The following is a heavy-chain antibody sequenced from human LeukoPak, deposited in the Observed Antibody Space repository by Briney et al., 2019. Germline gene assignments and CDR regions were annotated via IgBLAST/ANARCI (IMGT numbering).Heavy chain of an antibody. CDR3: ARDRSWGGLDY. CDR2: ISSNGGST. J-gene: IGHJ4*02. D-gene: IGHD3-3*01. Sequence: GGSLRLSCAASGFTFSVYDMHWFRQAPGRGLEYVSVISSNGGSTSYANSVEGRFTISRDNSKNTLYLQMGSLRAEDMAVYYWARDRSWGGLDYWGQGTLVTVSS. CDR1: GFTFSVYD. V-gene: IGHV3-64*01.